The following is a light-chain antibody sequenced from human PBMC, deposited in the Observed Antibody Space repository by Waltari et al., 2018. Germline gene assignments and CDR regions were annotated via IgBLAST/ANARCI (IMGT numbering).Light chain of an antibody. CDR3: SSRGSSNNPAVV. V-gene: IGLV3-19*01. J-gene: IGLJ2*01. Sequence: SFELTQDPAVSVALGQTVRITCQGDGLRRHFASWYQQKPGQAPILVIPDKNKRSSWIPDLFSRSTSCDAASLTITATQAAHAAVYSCSSRGSSNNPAVVFGRWTNLTVL. CDR1: GLRRHF. CDR2: DKN.